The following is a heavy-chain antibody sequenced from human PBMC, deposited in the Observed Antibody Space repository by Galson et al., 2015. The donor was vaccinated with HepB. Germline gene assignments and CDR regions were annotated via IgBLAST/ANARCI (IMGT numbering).Heavy chain of an antibody. J-gene: IGHJ4*02. V-gene: IGHV3-30*18. D-gene: IGHD6-6*01. CDR3: AKDFEYSSSKWVGYFDY. Sequence: SLRLSCAASGFTFSSYAMHWVRQAPGKGLEWVAVISYDGSNNYSADSVKGRFTIFRDNSKNTLYLQMNSLRAEDTAVYYCAKDFEYSSSKWVGYFDYWGQGTLVTVSS. CDR2: ISYDGSNN. CDR1: GFTFSSYA.